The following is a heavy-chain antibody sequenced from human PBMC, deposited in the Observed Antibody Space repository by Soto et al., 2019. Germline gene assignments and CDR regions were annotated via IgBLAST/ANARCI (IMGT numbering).Heavy chain of an antibody. Sequence: ESGGVVVQPGGSLRLSCAASGFTFDDYTMHWVRQAPGKGLEWVSLISWDGGSTYYADSVKGRFTISRDNSKNSLYLQMNSLRTEDTALYYCAKDIGWVSSRGFDYWGQGTLVTVSS. CDR3: AKDIGWVSSRGFDY. J-gene: IGHJ4*02. V-gene: IGHV3-43*01. CDR1: GFTFDDYT. CDR2: ISWDGGST. D-gene: IGHD1-26*01.